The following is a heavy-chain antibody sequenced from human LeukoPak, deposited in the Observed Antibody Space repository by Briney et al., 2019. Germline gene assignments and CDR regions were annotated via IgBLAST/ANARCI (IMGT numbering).Heavy chain of an antibody. CDR2: IYPGDSDT. V-gene: IGHV5-51*01. CDR3: ARPRDGYNSWFDP. J-gene: IGHJ5*02. D-gene: IGHD5-24*01. CDR1: GYSFNSYW. Sequence: GESLKISCKGSGYSFNSYWIGWVRQMPGKVLEWMGIIYPGDSDTRYSPSFQGQVTISADKSISTAYLQWSSLKASDTAMYYCARPRDGYNSWFDPWGQGTLVTVSS.